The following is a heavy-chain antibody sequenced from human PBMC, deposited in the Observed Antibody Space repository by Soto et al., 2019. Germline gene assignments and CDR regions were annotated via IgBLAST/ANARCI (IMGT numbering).Heavy chain of an antibody. J-gene: IGHJ5*02. CDR3: AHRGWFDQGHPNWFDP. Sequence: QITLKESGPTLVKPTQTLTLTCTFSGFSLTARGVGVGWIRQPPGKALEWLALIYWDDDERYSPSLKSRLTITKDTSRNQVVLTMTNMDHVDTATYYCAHRGWFDQGHPNWFDPWGQGALVTVSS. D-gene: IGHD3-9*01. V-gene: IGHV2-5*02. CDR2: IYWDDDE. CDR1: GFSLTARGVG.